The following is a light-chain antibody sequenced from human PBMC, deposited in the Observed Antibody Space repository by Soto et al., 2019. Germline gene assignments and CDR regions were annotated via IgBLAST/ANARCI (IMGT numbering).Light chain of an antibody. V-gene: IGKV1-12*01. CDR2: AVS. CDR1: QGINNW. J-gene: IGKJ4*01. Sequence: DIQMTQSPSSVSASVGDRVTITCRASQGINNWLAWYQQKPGKAPELLIYAVSYLQSGVPSRFSGSGSGTDFTLTISSLQPEDFATYFCKQYSAFSLTCGGGTKVDIK. CDR3: KQYSAFSLT.